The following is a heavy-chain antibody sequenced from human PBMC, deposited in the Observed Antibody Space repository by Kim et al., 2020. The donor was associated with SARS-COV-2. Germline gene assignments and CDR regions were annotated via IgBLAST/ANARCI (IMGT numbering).Heavy chain of an antibody. V-gene: IGHV3-23*05. CDR1: GFTFRHSA. J-gene: IGHJ2*01. CDR2: IFGSGSGT. D-gene: IGHD2-2*01. Sequence: GGSLRLSCAASGFTFRHSAMSWVRQAPGKGLEWVSGIFGSGSGTYYADSVKGRFTISRDNFKDTLSLEMSDLRAEDTAVYYCAKRLHVTSVTFYWYFELWGRGTLVTVSS. CDR3: AKRLHVTSVTFYWYFEL.